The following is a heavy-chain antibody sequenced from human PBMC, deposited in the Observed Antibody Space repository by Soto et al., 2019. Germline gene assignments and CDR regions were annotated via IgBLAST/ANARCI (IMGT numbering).Heavy chain of an antibody. D-gene: IGHD3-3*02. CDR2: IYYSGST. J-gene: IGHJ6*02. Sequence: SETLSLTCTVSGDIISSCYWGWIRQPPGKGLEWIGYIYYSGSTYYNPSLKSRVTTSVDTSKYQFSVKLSSVTAADTDVYYYARDNILAILYGGMDVWGQGTKVTVSS. CDR1: GDIISSCY. CDR3: ARDNILAILYGGMDV. V-gene: IGHV4-59*12.